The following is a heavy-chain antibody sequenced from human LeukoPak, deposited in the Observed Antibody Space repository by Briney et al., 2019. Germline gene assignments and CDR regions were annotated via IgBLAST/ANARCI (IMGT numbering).Heavy chain of an antibody. CDR1: GFTFSSYE. D-gene: IGHD3-10*02. CDR2: ISSSGSTI. V-gene: IGHV3-48*03. CDR3: AELGITMIGGV. Sequence: GGSLRLSCTASGFTFSSYEMSWVRQAPGKGLEWVSYISSSGSTIYYADSVKGRFTISRDNAKNSLYLQMNSLRAEDTAVYYCAELGITMIGGVWGKGTTVTISS. J-gene: IGHJ6*04.